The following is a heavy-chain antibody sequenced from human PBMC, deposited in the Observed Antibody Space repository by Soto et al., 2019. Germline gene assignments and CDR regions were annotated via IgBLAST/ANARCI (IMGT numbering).Heavy chain of an antibody. Sequence: ASVKVSGKVSGYTLTELSMHWVRQAPGKGLEWMGGFDPEDGETIYAQKFQGRVTMTEDTSTDTAYMELSSLRSEDTAVYYCATKSDYDILTGFDYWGQGTLVTVSS. V-gene: IGHV1-24*01. J-gene: IGHJ4*02. CDR1: GYTLTELS. D-gene: IGHD3-9*01. CDR2: FDPEDGET. CDR3: ATKSDYDILTGFDY.